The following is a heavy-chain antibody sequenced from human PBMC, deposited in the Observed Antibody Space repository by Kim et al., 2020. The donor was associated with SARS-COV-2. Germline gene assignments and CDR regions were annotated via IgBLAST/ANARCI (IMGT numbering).Heavy chain of an antibody. CDR1: GFAVSSKY. V-gene: IGHV3-53*01. J-gene: IGHJ4*02. D-gene: IGHD1-26*01. CDR2: IYIADRA. CDR3: ASRRALVGTAYDC. Sequence: GGSLRLSCAASGFAVSSKYMSWVRQAPGKGLEWVSVIYIADRAYYADSVKGRFTISRDNSKNTLYLQMSSLRVEDTAVYYCASRRALVGTAYDCWGQGTLVTVSS.